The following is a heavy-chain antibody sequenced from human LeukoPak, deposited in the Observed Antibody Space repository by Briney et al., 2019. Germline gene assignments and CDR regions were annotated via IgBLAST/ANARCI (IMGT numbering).Heavy chain of an antibody. Sequence: GGSLRLSCAASGFTFSDYYMSWIRQAPGKGLEWVSYISSSATTIYYADSVKGRFTISRDNAKNSLYLQMNSLRAEDTAVYYCARYYYDSSGYYYFDYWGQGTLVTVSS. CDR1: GFTFSDYY. D-gene: IGHD3-22*01. V-gene: IGHV3-11*01. CDR2: ISSSATTI. J-gene: IGHJ4*02. CDR3: ARYYYDSSGYYYFDY.